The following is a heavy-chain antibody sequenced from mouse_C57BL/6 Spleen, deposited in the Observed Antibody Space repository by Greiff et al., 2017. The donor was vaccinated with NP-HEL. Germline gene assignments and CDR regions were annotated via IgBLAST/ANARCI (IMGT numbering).Heavy chain of an antibody. CDR2: ISSGGDNT. Sequence: EVQRVESGEGLVKPGGSLKLSCAASGFTFSSYAMSWVRQTPEKRLEWVAYISSGGDNTYYADTVKGRFTISRDNARNNLYLQMSSLKAEDTAMYYWTRGDNEYDGAWFAYWGQGTLVTVSA. CDR3: TRGDNEYDGAWFAY. V-gene: IGHV5-9-1*02. CDR1: GFTFSSYA. J-gene: IGHJ3*01. D-gene: IGHD2-4*01.